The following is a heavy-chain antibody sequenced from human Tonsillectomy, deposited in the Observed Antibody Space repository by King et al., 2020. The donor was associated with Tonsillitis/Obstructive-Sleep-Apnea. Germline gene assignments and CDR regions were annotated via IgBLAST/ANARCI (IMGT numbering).Heavy chain of an antibody. CDR3: TRGDTTTGWYG. J-gene: IGHJ4*02. D-gene: IGHD6-19*01. CDR1: GLTFSSYW. Sequence: VQLVESGGGLVQPGGSLRLSCAASGLTFSSYWMSWVRQTPGKGLEWVANIGPDGSEKYYVDSVRGRFTISRDNAENSLYLQMNSLRAEDTAMYHCTRGDTTTGWYGWGQGTLVTVSS. CDR2: IGPDGSEK. V-gene: IGHV3-7*04.